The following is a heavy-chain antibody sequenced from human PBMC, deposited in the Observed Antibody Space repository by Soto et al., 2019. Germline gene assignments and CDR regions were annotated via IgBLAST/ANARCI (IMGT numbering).Heavy chain of an antibody. CDR2: INPSRATT. D-gene: IGHD3-3*01. V-gene: IGHV1-46*01. J-gene: IGHJ5*02. Sequence: QVQLVQSGAEVKKPGASMKVSCKPFGDTFSSQYIHWVRQAPGQGLEWVGLINPSRATTTISQKFQGRVTLTSDTSTRTVYMELSSLRSDDTAIYFCVGGADLEGRYNWFDPWGQGTLVTVSS. CDR1: GDTFSSQY. CDR3: VGGADLEGRYNWFDP.